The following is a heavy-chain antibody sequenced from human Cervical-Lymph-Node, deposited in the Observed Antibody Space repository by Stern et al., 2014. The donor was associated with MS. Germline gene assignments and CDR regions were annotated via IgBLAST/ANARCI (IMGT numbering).Heavy chain of an antibody. CDR3: AREVAGHRLGMMDV. J-gene: IGHJ6*02. Sequence: VQLEESGAEVKKHGASVKVSCKASGNTFTRYYIHWVRQAPGQGLEWMGIINPSAGSTNYAQKFQGRVTMTRDTSTSTVYMELSSLRSEDTAVYYCAREVAGHRLGMMDVWGQGTTVTVSS. D-gene: IGHD6-19*01. V-gene: IGHV1-46*01. CDR2: INPSAGST. CDR1: GNTFTRYY.